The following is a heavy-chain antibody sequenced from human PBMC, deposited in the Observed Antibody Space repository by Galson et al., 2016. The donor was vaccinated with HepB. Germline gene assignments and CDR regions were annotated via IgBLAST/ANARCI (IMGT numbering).Heavy chain of an antibody. Sequence: SLRLSCAASGFTFGNYWMYWVRQPPGKGLVWVSRINGGGSSTTYADSVKGRFTISRDNAKNTLYLQMSGLRVEDSALYYCASEGPLALIDSWGHGTLAIVSS. V-gene: IGHV3-74*01. CDR1: GFTFGNYW. J-gene: IGHJ5*01. CDR3: ASEGPLALIDS. CDR2: INGGGSST. D-gene: IGHD6-13*01.